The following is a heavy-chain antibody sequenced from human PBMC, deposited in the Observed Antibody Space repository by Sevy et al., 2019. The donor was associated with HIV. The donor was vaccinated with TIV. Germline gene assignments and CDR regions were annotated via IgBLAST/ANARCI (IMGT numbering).Heavy chain of an antibody. D-gene: IGHD3-3*01. Sequence: GGSLRLSCAASGFTFSSYWMSWVRQAPGKGLEWVANINQDGSEKYYVDSVKGRFTISRDNTKNSLYLQMNSLRAEDTAVYYCARDAYYDFWSGYYYYFDYWGQGTLVTVSS. CDR1: GFTFSSYW. CDR3: ARDAYYDFWSGYYYYFDY. J-gene: IGHJ4*02. V-gene: IGHV3-7*03. CDR2: INQDGSEK.